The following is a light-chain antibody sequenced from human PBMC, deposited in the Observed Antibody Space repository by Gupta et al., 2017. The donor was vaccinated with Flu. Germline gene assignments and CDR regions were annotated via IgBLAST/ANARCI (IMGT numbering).Light chain of an antibody. Sequence: DIVMTQSPDSLAVSLGERATINCKSSQSVLYSSNSKNYLAWYQQKPGQPPKLLMHWASTRESGVPDRFSGSGSGTDFTLTISTLQAEDVAVYYCQQYYSTPFSFGQGTKLEIK. CDR1: QSVLYSSNSKNY. V-gene: IGKV4-1*01. CDR3: QQYYSTPFS. J-gene: IGKJ2*03. CDR2: WAS.